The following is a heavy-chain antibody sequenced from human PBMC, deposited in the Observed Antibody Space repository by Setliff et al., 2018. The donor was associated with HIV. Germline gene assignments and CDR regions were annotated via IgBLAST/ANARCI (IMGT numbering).Heavy chain of an antibody. CDR2: IYYTGST. J-gene: IGHJ5*02. D-gene: IGHD2-15*01. Sequence: SETLSLTCTVSGGSISSHYWGWIRQPPGKGLEWIGYIYYTGSTNYDPSLKSRLTIVADTSKSQFSLKLTSVTAADTAVYYCARGVVVAATRWFDPWGQGTLVTVSS. CDR3: ARGVVVAATRWFDP. V-gene: IGHV4-59*11. CDR1: GGSISSHY.